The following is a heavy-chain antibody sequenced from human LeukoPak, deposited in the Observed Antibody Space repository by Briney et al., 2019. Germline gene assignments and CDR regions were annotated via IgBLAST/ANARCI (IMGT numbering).Heavy chain of an antibody. CDR3: AMLRLGELSLLANAYDI. CDR2: VHQTGSP. Sequence: SETLSLTCDVSGSSVNSDQYWGWMRHSPGTGLEWIGSVHQTGSPYYNPSLGSRVSLSIDSTKNSFSLRLTSVTAADTAVYYCAMLRLGELSLLANAYDIWGQGTMVIVSS. J-gene: IGHJ3*02. D-gene: IGHD3-16*02. CDR1: GSSVNSDQY. V-gene: IGHV4-38-2*01.